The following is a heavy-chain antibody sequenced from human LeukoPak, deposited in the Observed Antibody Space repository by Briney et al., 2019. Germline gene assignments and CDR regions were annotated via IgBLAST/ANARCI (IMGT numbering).Heavy chain of an antibody. CDR1: GGPISSDY. Sequence: LSLTCTVSGGPISSDYWSWIRQAPGKGLEWVSYISGSSSNTNYADSVKGRFTISRDNAKNSLYLQMNSLRAEDTAVYYCARVNPTSSGFYAYWGQGTLVTVSS. D-gene: IGHD3-22*01. V-gene: IGHV3-11*06. CDR2: ISGSSSNT. J-gene: IGHJ4*02. CDR3: ARVNPTSSGFYAY.